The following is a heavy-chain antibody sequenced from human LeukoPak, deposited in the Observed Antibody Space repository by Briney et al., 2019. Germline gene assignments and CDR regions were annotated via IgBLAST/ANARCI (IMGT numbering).Heavy chain of an antibody. V-gene: IGHV5-51*01. J-gene: IGHJ4*02. D-gene: IGHD3-22*01. Sequence: GASLQISCKGSGYIFTSYRIGWVRQLPGKGLEWMGIIYPGDSDTRYSPSFQGQVTISADKSISTAYLQWSSLKASDTAMYYCARPFMNYYDSRGYPGDYWGQGTLVTVSS. CDR1: GYIFTSYR. CDR3: ARPFMNYYDSRGYPGDY. CDR2: IYPGDSDT.